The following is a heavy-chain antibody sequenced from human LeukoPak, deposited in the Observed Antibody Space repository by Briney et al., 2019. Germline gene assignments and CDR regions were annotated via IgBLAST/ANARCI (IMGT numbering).Heavy chain of an antibody. CDR1: GFLFNGYA. V-gene: IGHV3-23*01. CDR3: AKVSGIAAAGTLGY. Sequence: GESLKISCAASGFLFNGYAMIWVRDSRGKGVVWLSAFSGSGGSPYYADPVTGRLPLSRDNSKNTLCLQMNSLRAEDTAVYYCAKVSGIAAAGTLGYWGQGTLVTVSS. D-gene: IGHD6-13*01. J-gene: IGHJ4*02. CDR2: FSGSGGSP.